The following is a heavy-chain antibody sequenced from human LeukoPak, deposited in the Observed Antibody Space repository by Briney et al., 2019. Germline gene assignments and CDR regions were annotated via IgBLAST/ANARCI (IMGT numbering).Heavy chain of an antibody. Sequence: GGFLRLSCATSGFTFSDYVMMWVRQAAGKGLELVSQISGNGDTTHHADSVKGRLTVSRDNSKNTLFLQMNSLRVEDTALYYWAKADCGSGGGRRTDCCGQGTLVTASS. D-gene: IGHD2-15*01. J-gene: IGHJ4*02. V-gene: IGHV3-23*01. CDR3: AKADCGSGGGRRTDC. CDR1: GFTFSDYV. CDR2: ISGNGDTT.